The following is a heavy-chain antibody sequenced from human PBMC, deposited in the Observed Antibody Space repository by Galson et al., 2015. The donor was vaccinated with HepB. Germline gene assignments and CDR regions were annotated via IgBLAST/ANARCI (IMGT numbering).Heavy chain of an antibody. CDR3: ARHGGVSDYYFGLDV. CDR1: GHTLSTYW. Sequence: QSGAEVKKPGESLKISCKAYGHTLSTYWIGWVRQMPGKGLEWVGIIYPGDFDTKYSPSFQGRVTISVDKSINTAFLHWSSLTAADTAIYYCARHGGVSDYYFGLDVWGQGTTVTVSS. D-gene: IGHD3-16*01. J-gene: IGHJ6*02. CDR2: IYPGDFDT. V-gene: IGHV5-51*01.